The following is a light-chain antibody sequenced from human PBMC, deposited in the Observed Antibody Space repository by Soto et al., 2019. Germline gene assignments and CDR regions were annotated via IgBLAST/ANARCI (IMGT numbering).Light chain of an antibody. CDR1: SSNIGAGYD. CDR2: GTS. Sequence: QSVLTQPPSVSGAPGQRVTISCTGSSSNIGAGYDVPWYQQLPGIAPKLLIYGTSNRPSGVPDRFSGSKSATPASLAIAGLQAEDEDDYYCQSFASSVRALVFGRGTKLTVL. CDR3: QSFASSVRALV. J-gene: IGLJ2*01. V-gene: IGLV1-40*01.